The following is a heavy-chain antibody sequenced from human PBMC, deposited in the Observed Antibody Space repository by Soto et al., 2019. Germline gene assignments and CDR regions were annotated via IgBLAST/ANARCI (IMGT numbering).Heavy chain of an antibody. J-gene: IGHJ4*02. D-gene: IGHD1-1*01. CDR1: GYGFTTYG. CDR3: ARGRYGDY. Sequence: QVHLVQSGAEVKKPGASVKVSCKGSGYGFTTYGITWVRQAPGQGLEWMAWISAHNGNTNYAQKLQGRVTVTRDTSTSTGYMGLRSLRSDDTAVYCCARGRYGDYWGQGALVTVSS. V-gene: IGHV1-18*01. CDR2: ISAHNGNT.